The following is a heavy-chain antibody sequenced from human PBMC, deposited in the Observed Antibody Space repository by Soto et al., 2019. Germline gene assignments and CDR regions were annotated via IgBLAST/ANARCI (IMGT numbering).Heavy chain of an antibody. Sequence: QAGGSLRLSCAASGFTFSSYAMSWVRQAPGKGLEWVSAISGSGGSTYYADSVKGRFTISRDNSKNTLYLQMNSLRAEDTAVYYCAKDLSNYYDSSGYPAFDYWGQVTLVTVSS. CDR3: AKDLSNYYDSSGYPAFDY. J-gene: IGHJ4*02. V-gene: IGHV3-23*01. D-gene: IGHD3-22*01. CDR1: GFTFSSYA. CDR2: ISGSGGST.